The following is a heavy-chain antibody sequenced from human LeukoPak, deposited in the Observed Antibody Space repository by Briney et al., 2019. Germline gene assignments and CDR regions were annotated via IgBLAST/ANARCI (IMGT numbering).Heavy chain of an antibody. Sequence: GGSLTLSCAASGLTFSDAWMSWVRQAPGNGLEWAGRIKKKTPGGTTDYAAPVKGRFTISRDDSKNTVYLEMNSLKTEDTAVYYCTTENRYFDYWGQGTLVTVSS. J-gene: IGHJ4*02. CDR1: GLTFSDAW. CDR2: IKKKTPGGTT. D-gene: IGHD2/OR15-2a*01. CDR3: TTENRYFDY. V-gene: IGHV3-15*01.